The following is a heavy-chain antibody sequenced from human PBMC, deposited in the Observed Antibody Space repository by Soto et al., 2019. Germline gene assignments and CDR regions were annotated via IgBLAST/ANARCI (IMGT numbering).Heavy chain of an antibody. D-gene: IGHD6-13*01. Sequence: SETLSLTCTVSGGSISGSSYYWGWIRQPPGRGLEWIGSIYYSGSTYYNPSLKSRVTISVDTSKNQFSLKLSSVTAADTAVYYCARTNERGIAAAANYYYYGMDVWGQGTTVT. CDR1: GGSISGSSYY. J-gene: IGHJ6*02. CDR3: ARTNERGIAAAANYYYYGMDV. V-gene: IGHV4-39*01. CDR2: IYYSGST.